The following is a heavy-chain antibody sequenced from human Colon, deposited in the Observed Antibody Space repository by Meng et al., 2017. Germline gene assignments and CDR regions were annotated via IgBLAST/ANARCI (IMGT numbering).Heavy chain of an antibody. V-gene: IGHV4-61*01. Sequence: LLMDDAPALLSPSETLSLTCNVSGGSFSSASYYWSWIRQPPGKGLEWIGLIHYSGSRNYNPSLKSRVTMSVDTSKNQVSLRLTSVTAADTAVYYCARFYGSGTFEVHDYWGQGTLVTVSS. D-gene: IGHD3-10*01. CDR1: GGSFSSASYY. CDR2: IHYSGSR. J-gene: IGHJ4*02. CDR3: ARFYGSGTFEVHDY.